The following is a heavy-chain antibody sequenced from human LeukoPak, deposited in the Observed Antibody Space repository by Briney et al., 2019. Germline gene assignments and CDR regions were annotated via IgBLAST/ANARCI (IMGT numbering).Heavy chain of an antibody. J-gene: IGHJ4*02. CDR1: GGSISSGSYY. Sequence: SETLSLTCTVSGGSISSGSYYWSWIRQPPGKGLEWIGRIYSSGSTNYNPSLKSRVTISVDTSKNQFSLKLSSVTAADTAVYYCARAKDGDYFDYWGQGTLVTVSP. CDR2: IYSSGST. CDR3: ARAKDGDYFDY. D-gene: IGHD4-17*01. V-gene: IGHV4-61*02.